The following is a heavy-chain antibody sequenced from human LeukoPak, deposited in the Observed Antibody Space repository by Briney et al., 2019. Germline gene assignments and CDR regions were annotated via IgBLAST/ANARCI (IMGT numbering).Heavy chain of an antibody. V-gene: IGHV3-23*01. CDR2: FSGSGGST. D-gene: IGHD3-16*01. CDR3: ARGHYGLDY. J-gene: IGHJ4*02. CDR1: GFTFSSYA. Sequence: GGSLRLSCAASGFTFSSYAMSWVRQAPGKGLECISGFSGSGGSTYYADSVKGRFTISRDNSKNTLYLQMNSLRAEDTAVYYCARGHYGLDYWGQGSLVTVSS.